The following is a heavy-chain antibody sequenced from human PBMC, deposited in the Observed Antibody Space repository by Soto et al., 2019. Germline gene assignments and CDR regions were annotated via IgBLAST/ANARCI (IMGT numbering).Heavy chain of an antibody. J-gene: IGHJ6*02. Sequence: VELVESGGDVVQPGRSLRLSCAASGFTFSSYAMSWVRQAPGKGLEWVSAISGSGGSTYYADSVKGRFTISRDNSKNTLYLQMNSLRAEDTAVYYCAKAIYCSSTSCLYYYYYYGMDVWGQGTTVTVSS. CDR2: ISGSGGST. D-gene: IGHD2-2*01. CDR1: GFTFSSYA. V-gene: IGHV3-23*04. CDR3: AKAIYCSSTSCLYYYYYYGMDV.